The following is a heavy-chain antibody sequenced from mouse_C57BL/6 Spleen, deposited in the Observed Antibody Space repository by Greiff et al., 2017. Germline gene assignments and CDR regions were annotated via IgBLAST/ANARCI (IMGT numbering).Heavy chain of an antibody. CDR2: ISYVGSN. Sequence: DVQLPESGPGLVNPSQSLSLSCSVTGYSIPRGYFWFLLRQFPGNILECMVYISYVGSNNYNPSLKNRISITHDTAKSKFCLKLNSVTTEDTATDYGAGTMITTVNNCTMDYWGQGTSVTVSA. CDR1: GYSIPRGYF. D-gene: IGHD2-4*01. V-gene: IGHV3-6*01. J-gene: IGHJ4*01. CDR3: AGTMITTVNNCTMDY.